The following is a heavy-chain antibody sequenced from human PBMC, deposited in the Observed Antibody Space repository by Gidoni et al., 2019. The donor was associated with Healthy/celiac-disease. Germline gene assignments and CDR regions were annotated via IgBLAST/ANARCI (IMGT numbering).Heavy chain of an antibody. CDR3: ARGPVRGIAAAPFDY. J-gene: IGHJ4*02. CDR1: GGSFSGYY. V-gene: IGHV4-34*01. D-gene: IGHD6-13*01. CDR2: INHSGST. Sequence: QVQLQQWGAGLLKPSETLSLTCAVYGGSFSGYYWSWIRQPPGKGLEWIGEINHSGSTNYNPSLKSRVTISVDTSKNQFSLKLSSVTAADTAVYYCARGPVRGIAAAPFDYWGQGTLVTVSS.